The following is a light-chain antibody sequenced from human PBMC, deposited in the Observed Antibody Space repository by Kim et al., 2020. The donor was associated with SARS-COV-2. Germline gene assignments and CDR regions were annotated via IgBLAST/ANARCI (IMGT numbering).Light chain of an antibody. CDR1: QSVSSRY. CDR3: HQYGSLST. J-gene: IGKJ4*01. V-gene: IGKV3-20*01. CDR2: GAS. Sequence: EIVLTQSPGTLSLSPGERATLSCRASQSVSSRYLAWYQQKSGQAPRLLIYGASSRATGIPDRFSGSGSGTDFTLTISRLEPEDSAEYYCHQYGSLSTFGGGTKVEIK.